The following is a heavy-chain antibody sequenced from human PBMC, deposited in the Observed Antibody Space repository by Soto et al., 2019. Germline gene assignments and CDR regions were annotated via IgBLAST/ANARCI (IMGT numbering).Heavy chain of an antibody. D-gene: IGHD2-2*01. J-gene: IGHJ4*02. CDR3: DREASVLIPAAQPSRFDS. CDR2: ISPYSGYT. Sequence: SVKVSCKGFGYSFMKYGINGVLRAPGQGLEWVGWISPYSGYTHSAQKFLGIITLTTVTAGSTAYMELRILMFAGTALYYCDREASVLIPAAQPSRFDSWGQGTLVT. CDR1: GYSFMKYG. V-gene: IGHV1-18*01.